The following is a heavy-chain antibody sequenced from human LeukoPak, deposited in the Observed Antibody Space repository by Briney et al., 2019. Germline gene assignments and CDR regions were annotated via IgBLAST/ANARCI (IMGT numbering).Heavy chain of an antibody. V-gene: IGHV3-74*01. CDR1: GFTFSSYA. D-gene: IGHD6-6*01. J-gene: IGHJ4*02. Sequence: GGSLRLSCAASGFTFSSYAMSWVRQAPGKGPVWVSRIISDGSSVSYVDSVKGRFIMSRDNSKNTLYLQMNSLRAEDTAVYYCARDPWGGIYSSSSWPDYWGQGALVTVSS. CDR3: ARDPWGGIYSSSSWPDY. CDR2: IISDGSSV.